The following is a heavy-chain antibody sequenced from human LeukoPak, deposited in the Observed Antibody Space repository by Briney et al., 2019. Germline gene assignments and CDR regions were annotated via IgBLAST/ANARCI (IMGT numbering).Heavy chain of an antibody. CDR1: GFTFSSYA. J-gene: IGHJ3*02. V-gene: IGHV3-23*01. Sequence: GGSLRLSCAASGFTFSSYAMSWVRQAPGKGLEWVSVISGGGGSTYYADSVKGRFTISRDNSKNTLSLQMNSLRAEDTALYYCAKDVTGQWSYDTFDIWGQGTMVTVSS. D-gene: IGHD6-19*01. CDR2: ISGGGGST. CDR3: AKDVTGQWSYDTFDI.